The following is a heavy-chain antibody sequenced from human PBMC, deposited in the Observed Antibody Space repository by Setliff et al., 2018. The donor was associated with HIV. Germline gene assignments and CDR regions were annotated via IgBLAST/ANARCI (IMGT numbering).Heavy chain of an antibody. J-gene: IGHJ4*02. D-gene: IGHD6-25*01. CDR3: ARYSPRGYTLTGPY. CDR1: GGSMSRFY. CDR2: VYSTGSI. Sequence: SETLSLTCTVSGGSMSRFYWTWIRQPPGKGLEWIGFVYSTGSINYSPSFRGRLTISLDTSENQFSLKLTSVTAADTAVYYCARYSPRGYTLTGPYWGQGTLVTVSS. V-gene: IGHV4-59*01.